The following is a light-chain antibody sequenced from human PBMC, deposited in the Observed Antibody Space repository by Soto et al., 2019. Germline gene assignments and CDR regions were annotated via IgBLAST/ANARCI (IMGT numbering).Light chain of an antibody. CDR1: SSDVGGYNY. V-gene: IGLV2-8*01. J-gene: IGLJ1*01. CDR2: EVN. Sequence: QSALTQPPSASGSPGQSVTISCTGTSSDVGGYNYVSWYQQYPGKVPKLMVYEVNKRPSGVPDRFSGSKSGNTASLTVSGPQAEDEADYYCTSYAGGNNVFGTGTKVTVL. CDR3: TSYAGGNNV.